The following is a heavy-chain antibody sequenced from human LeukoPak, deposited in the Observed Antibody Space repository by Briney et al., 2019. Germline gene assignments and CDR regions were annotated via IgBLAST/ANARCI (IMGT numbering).Heavy chain of an antibody. J-gene: IGHJ4*02. CDR2: ISDQGGST. Sequence: GGSLRLSCAASGFTFDIYAMHWVRQAPGKGLEYVSGISDQGGSTYYANSVKGRFTTSRDNSKNTLYLQMGSLRAEDTAVYYCARVDSTGWDDAFDYWGQGTLVTVSS. V-gene: IGHV3-64*01. CDR1: GFTFDIYA. D-gene: IGHD6-19*01. CDR3: ARVDSTGWDDAFDY.